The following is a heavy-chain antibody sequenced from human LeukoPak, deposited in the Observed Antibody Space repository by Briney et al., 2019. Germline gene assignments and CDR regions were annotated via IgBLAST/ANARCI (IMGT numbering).Heavy chain of an antibody. CDR3: AKGVSPYYYDSSGYFDY. CDR2: IKQDGSEK. J-gene: IGHJ4*02. D-gene: IGHD3-22*01. V-gene: IGHV3-7*03. CDR1: GFTFSSYW. Sequence: GGSLRLSCAASGFTFSSYWMSWVRQAPGKGLEWVANIKQDGSEKYYVDSVKGRFTISRDNAKNSLYLQMNSLRAEDMALYYCAKGVSPYYYDSSGYFDYWGQGTLVTVSS.